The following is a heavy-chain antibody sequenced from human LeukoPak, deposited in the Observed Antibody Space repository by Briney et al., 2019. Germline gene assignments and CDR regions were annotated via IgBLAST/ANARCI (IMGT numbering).Heavy chain of an antibody. J-gene: IGHJ5*02. CDR2: INHSGST. Sequence: SETLSLTCAVYGGSFSGYYWSWIRQPPGKGLEWIGEINHSGSTNYNPSLKSQVTISVDTSKNQFSLKLSSVTAADTAVYYCARGVSRFDPWGQGTLVTVSS. D-gene: IGHD5/OR15-5a*01. CDR3: ARGVSRFDP. V-gene: IGHV4-34*01. CDR1: GGSFSGYY.